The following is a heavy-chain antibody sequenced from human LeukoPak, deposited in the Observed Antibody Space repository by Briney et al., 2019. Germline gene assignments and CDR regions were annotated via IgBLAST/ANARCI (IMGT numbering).Heavy chain of an antibody. CDR3: ARVACSSTSCYISSGYFDY. CDR2: INHSGST. Sequence: PGGSLRLSCAASGFTFSSYSMNWVRQPPGKGLEWIGEINHSGSTNYNPSLKSRVIISVDTSKNQFSLKLTSVTAADTAVYYCARVACSSTSCYISSGYFDYWGQGTLVTVSS. V-gene: IGHV4-34*01. CDR1: GFTFSSYS. J-gene: IGHJ4*02. D-gene: IGHD2-2*02.